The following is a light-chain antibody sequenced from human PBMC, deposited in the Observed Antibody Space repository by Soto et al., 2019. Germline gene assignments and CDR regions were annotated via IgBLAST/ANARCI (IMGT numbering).Light chain of an antibody. CDR1: QSVSSN. CDR2: GAS. J-gene: IGKJ1*01. Sequence: DIVMTQSPATLSVSPGERATLSCRASQSVSSNLAWYQHKPGQAPRLLIFGASTRATGIPARFSGSGSGTEFTLAISSLQSEDFAVYYCQHYHNWPPWTFGQGTKVEIK. CDR3: QHYHNWPPWT. V-gene: IGKV3-15*01.